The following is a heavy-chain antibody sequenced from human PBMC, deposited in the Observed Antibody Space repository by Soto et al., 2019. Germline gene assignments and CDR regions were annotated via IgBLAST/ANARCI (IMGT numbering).Heavy chain of an antibody. CDR1: GGSISSSSYY. Sequence: PSETLSLTCTVSGGSISSSSYYWGWIRQPPGKGLEWIGSIYYSGSTYYNPSLKSRVTISVDTSKNQFSLKLSSVTAADTAVYYCARPLSRRVHFDSWGQGTLVTVS. D-gene: IGHD3-16*01. J-gene: IGHJ4*02. V-gene: IGHV4-39*01. CDR2: IYYSGST. CDR3: ARPLSRRVHFDS.